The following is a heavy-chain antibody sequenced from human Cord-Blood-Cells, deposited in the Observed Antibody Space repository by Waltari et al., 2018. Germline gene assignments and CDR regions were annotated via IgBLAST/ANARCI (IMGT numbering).Heavy chain of an antibody. CDR1: GGSFSGYY. Sequence: QVQLQQWGAGLLKPSVTLSLTCAVDGGSFSGYYWSWIRQPPGKGREWIGEINHSGSTNYNPSLKSRVTISVDTSKNQFSLKLSSVTAADTAVYYCARVRHGFYFDYWGQGTLVTVSS. CDR3: ARVRHGFYFDY. V-gene: IGHV4-34*01. CDR2: INHSGST. J-gene: IGHJ4*02.